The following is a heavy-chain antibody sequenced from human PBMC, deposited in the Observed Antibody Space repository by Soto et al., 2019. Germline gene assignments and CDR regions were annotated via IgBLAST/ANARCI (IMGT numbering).Heavy chain of an antibody. Sequence: QVQLVQSGAEVKKPGASVKVSCKASGYTFTSYGISCVRQAPGQGLEWMGWISAYNGNTNYAQKLQGRVTMTTDTSTSTAYMGLRSLTSDDTAVYYCARDRGLGGETYYYYYGMDVWGQGTTVTVSS. CDR2: ISAYNGNT. CDR3: ARDRGLGGETYYYYYGMDV. V-gene: IGHV1-18*01. D-gene: IGHD3-16*01. CDR1: GYTFTSYG. J-gene: IGHJ6*02.